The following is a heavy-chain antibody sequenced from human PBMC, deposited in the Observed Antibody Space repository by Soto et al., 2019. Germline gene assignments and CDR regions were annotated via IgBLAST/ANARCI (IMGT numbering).Heavy chain of an antibody. V-gene: IGHV4-59*01. D-gene: IGHD5-12*01. CDR1: GGSISSYC. CDR3: ARDLRQPYSGYVY. CDR2: IYYSGST. J-gene: IGHJ4*02. Sequence: SYTLSLTFTVSGGSISSYCWSLIRQPPVNGLEWIGYIYYSGSTNYNPSLKSRVTISVDTSKNQFSLKLSSVTAADTAVYYCARDLRQPYSGYVYWGQGTLVTVSS.